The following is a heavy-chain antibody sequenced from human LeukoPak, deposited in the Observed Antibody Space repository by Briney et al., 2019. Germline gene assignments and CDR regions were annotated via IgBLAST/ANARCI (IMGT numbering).Heavy chain of an antibody. CDR2: IYYSGST. V-gene: IGHV4-39*07. Sequence: SETLSLTCTVSGGSISSSSYYWGWIRQPPGKGLEWIGSIYYSGSTYYNPSLKSRVTISVDTSKNQFSLKLSSVTAADTAVYYCARVRVVVAATQIIYYMDVWGKGTTVTVSS. J-gene: IGHJ6*03. CDR1: GGSISSSSYY. CDR3: ARVRVVVAATQIIYYMDV. D-gene: IGHD2-15*01.